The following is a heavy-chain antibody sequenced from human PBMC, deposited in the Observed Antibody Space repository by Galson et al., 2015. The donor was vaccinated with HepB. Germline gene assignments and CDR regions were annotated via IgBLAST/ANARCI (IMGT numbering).Heavy chain of an antibody. CDR2: IKPDGSNK. CDR1: EFTFSSSW. V-gene: IGHV3-7*01. CDR3: ARDRASIVVGRFDP. Sequence: SLRLSCAAAEFTFSSSWMTWVRQAPEKGLEWVANIKPDGSNKYYVDSVKGRFTISRDNSKNTLYLQMNSLRAEDTAVYYCARDRASIVVGRFDPWGQGTLVTVSS. J-gene: IGHJ5*02. D-gene: IGHD2-15*01.